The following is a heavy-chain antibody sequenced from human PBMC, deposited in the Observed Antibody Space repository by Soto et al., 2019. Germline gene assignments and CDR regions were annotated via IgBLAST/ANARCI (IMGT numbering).Heavy chain of an antibody. V-gene: IGHV3-30-3*01. CDR1: GFTFSSYA. D-gene: IGHD4-17*01. J-gene: IGHJ4*02. Sequence: QVQLVESGGGVVQPGRSLRLSCAASGFTFSSYAMHWVRQAPGKGLEWVAVISYDGSNKYYADSVKGRFTISRDNSKNTLYLQMNSLRAEDTAVYYCARAPTTVTTPYYCDYWGQGTLVTVSS. CDR3: ARAPTTVTTPYYCDY. CDR2: ISYDGSNK.